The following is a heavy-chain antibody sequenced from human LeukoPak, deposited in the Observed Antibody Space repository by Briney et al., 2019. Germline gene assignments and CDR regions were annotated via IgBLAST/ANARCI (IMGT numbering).Heavy chain of an antibody. CDR1: GYTFINYW. J-gene: IGHJ1*01. CDR3: ARHDSSSPDF. V-gene: IGHV5-51*01. Sequence: GESLKISCKGSGYTFINYWIGWVRQMPGKGLEWLGIIYPGNSDAKYSPSFRGQVTFSVDKSISTAYLHWGSLKASDTAMYFCARHDSSSPDFWGQGTLVTVSS. D-gene: IGHD6-13*01. CDR2: IYPGNSDA.